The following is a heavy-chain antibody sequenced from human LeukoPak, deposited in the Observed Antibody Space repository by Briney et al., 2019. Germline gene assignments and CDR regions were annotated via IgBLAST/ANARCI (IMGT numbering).Heavy chain of an antibody. CDR1: GGSISSFH. D-gene: IGHD5-12*01. J-gene: IGHJ4*02. Sequence: SETLSLTCTVSGGSISSFHWTWIRQPPGKGLEWIGYIYISGSTNYNPSLKSRVTISVDTSKNQVSLRLSSVSATDTAVYYCARGTKTGNTGYDWDYWGQGSVVTVSS. CDR2: IYISGST. CDR3: ARGTKTGNTGYDWDY. V-gene: IGHV4-4*09.